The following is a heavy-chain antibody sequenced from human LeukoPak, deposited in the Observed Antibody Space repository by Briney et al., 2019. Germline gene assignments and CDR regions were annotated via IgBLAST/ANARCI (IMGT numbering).Heavy chain of an antibody. CDR1: GDTFTSNY. J-gene: IGHJ4*02. CDR2: IYPRDGST. V-gene: IGHV1-46*01. CDR3: ARDQEGFDY. Sequence: ASVKVSCKASGDTFTSNYIHWVRQAPGQGLEWMGMIYPRDGSTSYAQKFQGRVTVTRDTSTSTVHMELSGLRSEDTAVYYCARDQEGFDYWGQGTLVTVSS.